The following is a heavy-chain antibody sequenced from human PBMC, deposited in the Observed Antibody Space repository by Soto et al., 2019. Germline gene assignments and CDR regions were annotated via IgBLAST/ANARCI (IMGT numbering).Heavy chain of an antibody. CDR3: ARDPRVPPTWYYYGMDV. Sequence: GAALRVACKASSYRFTTHGISWVRRAPGQGLEWMGGIIPIFGTANYAQKFQGRVTITADESTSTAYMELSSLRSEDTAVYYCARDPRVPPTWYYYGMDVWGQGTTVTVSS. CDR2: IIPIFGTA. CDR1: SYRFTTHG. J-gene: IGHJ6*02. V-gene: IGHV1-69*13. D-gene: IGHD1-26*01.